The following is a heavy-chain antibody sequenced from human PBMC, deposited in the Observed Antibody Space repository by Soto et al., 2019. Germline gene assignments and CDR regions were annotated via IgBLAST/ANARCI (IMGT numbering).Heavy chain of an antibody. Sequence: TSETLSLTCTVSDGSISSYYCSWIRQPTGKGLEWIGYIYYSGSTNYNPSLKSRVTISVDTSKNQFSLKLSSVTAADTAVYYCARHLTIFGVVMLDAFDIWGQGTMVT. CDR3: ARHLTIFGVVMLDAFDI. D-gene: IGHD3-3*01. CDR2: IYYSGST. V-gene: IGHV4-59*08. J-gene: IGHJ3*02. CDR1: DGSISSYY.